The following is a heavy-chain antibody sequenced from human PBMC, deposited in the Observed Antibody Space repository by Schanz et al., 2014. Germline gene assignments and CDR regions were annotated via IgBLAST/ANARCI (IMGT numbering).Heavy chain of an antibody. J-gene: IGHJ4*02. CDR3: ARDRRNADLDY. Sequence: QVQVVQSGGGLVKPGGSLRLSCAASGFVFGDYYMTWIRQAPGKGLEWLSYISDSGTYTNYADSVKGRFTISRDNAKNSLYLEMNSLRAEDTALYYCARDRRNADLDYWGQGTLXTVSS. CDR1: GFVFGDYY. CDR2: ISDSGTYT. D-gene: IGHD1-1*01. V-gene: IGHV3-11*06.